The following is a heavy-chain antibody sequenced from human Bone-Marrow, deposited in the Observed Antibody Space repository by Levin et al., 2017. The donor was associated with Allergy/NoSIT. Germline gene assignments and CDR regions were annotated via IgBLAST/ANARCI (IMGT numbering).Heavy chain of an antibody. CDR1: GFTFSSYG. CDR2: IWYDGSNK. V-gene: IGHV3-33*01. Sequence: GESLKISCAASGFTFSSYGMHWVRQAPGKGLEWVAVIWYDGSNKYYADSVKGRFTISRDNSKNTLYLQMNSLRAEDTAVYYCAREDTAMVGWAVDYWGQGTLVTVSS. CDR3: AREDTAMVGWAVDY. J-gene: IGHJ4*02. D-gene: IGHD5-18*01.